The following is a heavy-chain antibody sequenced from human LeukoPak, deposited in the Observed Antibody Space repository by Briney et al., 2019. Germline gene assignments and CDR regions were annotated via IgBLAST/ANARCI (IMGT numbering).Heavy chain of an antibody. CDR1: GYSISSGYY. CDR3: AREYYNWFDP. CDR2: IYHSGST. Sequence: SETLSLTCTVSGYSISSGYYWGWIRQPPGKGLEWIGTIYHSGSTYYNPSLKSRVTISVDTSKNQFSLKLSSVTAADTAVYYCAREYYNWFDPWGQGTLVTVSS. V-gene: IGHV4-38-2*02. D-gene: IGHD2-15*01. J-gene: IGHJ5*02.